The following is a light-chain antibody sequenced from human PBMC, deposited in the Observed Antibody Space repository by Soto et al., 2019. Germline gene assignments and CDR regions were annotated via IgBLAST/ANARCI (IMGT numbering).Light chain of an antibody. CDR1: QSVSSSY. CDR2: GAS. CDR3: QQYGSSPYT. V-gene: IGKV3-20*01. J-gene: IGKJ2*01. Sequence: EIVLTQSPDTLSLSPGERATFSCRASQSVSSSYLAWYQQKPGQAPRLLIYGASSRATGIPDRFSGSGSGTDFTLTISRLEPEDFAVYYCQQYGSSPYTFGQGTKLEIK.